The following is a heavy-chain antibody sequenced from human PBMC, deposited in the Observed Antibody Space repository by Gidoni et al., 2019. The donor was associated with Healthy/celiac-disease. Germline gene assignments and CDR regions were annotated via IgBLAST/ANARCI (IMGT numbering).Heavy chain of an antibody. J-gene: IGHJ4*02. CDR3: ARRDYGGNSRDY. D-gene: IGHD4-17*01. CDR2: ISSSGSTI. V-gene: IGHV3-48*03. CDR1: GFTFSSYE. Sequence: EVQLVESGGGLVQPGGSLRLSCAASGFTFSSYEMNWVLQAPGKGLEWVSYISSSGSTIYYADSVKGRFTISRDNAKNSLYLQMNSLRAEDTAVYYCARRDYGGNSRDYWGQGTLVTVSS.